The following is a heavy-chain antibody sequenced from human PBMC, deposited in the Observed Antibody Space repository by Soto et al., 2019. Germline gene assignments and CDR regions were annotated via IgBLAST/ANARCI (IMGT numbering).Heavy chain of an antibody. V-gene: IGHV3-21*01. CDR1: GFTFSSYS. J-gene: IGHJ3*02. CDR2: ISSSSSYI. Sequence: GGSLRLSCAASGFTFSSYSMNWVRQAPGKGLEWVSSISSSSSYIYYADSVKGRFTISRDNAKNSLYLQMNSLRAEDTAVYYCASGRPLSGAFDIWGQGTMVTVSS. D-gene: IGHD3-16*02. CDR3: ASGRPLSGAFDI.